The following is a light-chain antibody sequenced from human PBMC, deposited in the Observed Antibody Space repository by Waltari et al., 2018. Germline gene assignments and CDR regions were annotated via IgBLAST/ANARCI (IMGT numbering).Light chain of an antibody. CDR2: DAS. CDR3: QQYDNLLVFT. V-gene: IGKV1-33*01. Sequence: DIQMTQSQSSLSASVGDEAPTTCQASQDISNYLNWYQQKPGKAPKLLIYDASNLETGVPSRFSGSGSGTDFTFTISSLQPEDIATYYCQQYDNLLVFTFGPGTKVDIK. J-gene: IGKJ3*01. CDR1: QDISNY.